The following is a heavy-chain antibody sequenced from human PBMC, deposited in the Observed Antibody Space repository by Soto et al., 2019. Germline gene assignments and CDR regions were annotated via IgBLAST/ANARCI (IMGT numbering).Heavy chain of an antibody. CDR1: GGTFSSYA. V-gene: IGHV1-69*01. D-gene: IGHD3-3*01. CDR3: ARAPGAYTISGVVQGYYYGIDV. Sequence: QVQLVQSGAEVKKPGSSVNVSCKASGGTFSSYAISWVRQAPGQGLEWMGGIIPIFGTANYAQKFQGRVTITADESTSTAYMELSSLRSEDTAVYYCARAPGAYTISGVVQGYYYGIDVWGQGTTVTVSS. CDR2: IIPIFGTA. J-gene: IGHJ6*02.